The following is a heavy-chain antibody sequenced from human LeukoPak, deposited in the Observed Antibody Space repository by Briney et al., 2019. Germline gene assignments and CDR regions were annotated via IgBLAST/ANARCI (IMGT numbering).Heavy chain of an antibody. J-gene: IGHJ3*01. D-gene: IGHD3-16*01. CDR2: IGDAGT. V-gene: IGHV3-23*01. CDR3: AKNLGPFDV. Sequence: GGSLRLSCAASGFTFNDFAMTWVRQAPGKGLEWVSSIGDAGTYYADSVKGRFTISRDSSKNMLYLQLNSLRAGGTAMYYCAKNLGPFDVRGQGTMVTVSS. CDR1: GFTFNDFA.